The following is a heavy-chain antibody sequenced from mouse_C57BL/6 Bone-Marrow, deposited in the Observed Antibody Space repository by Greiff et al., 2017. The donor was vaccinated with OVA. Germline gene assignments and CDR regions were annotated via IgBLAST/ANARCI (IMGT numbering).Heavy chain of an antibody. Sequence: QVQLQQPGAELVMPGASVKLSCKASGYTFTSYWMHWVKQRPGQGLEWIGEIDPSDSYTNYNQKFKGKSTLTVDKSSSTAYMQLSSLTSEDSAVYYCARSDTTVVEYYFDYWGQGTTLTVSS. J-gene: IGHJ2*01. CDR3: ARSDTTVVEYYFDY. CDR1: GYTFTSYW. D-gene: IGHD1-1*01. V-gene: IGHV1-69*01. CDR2: IDPSDSYT.